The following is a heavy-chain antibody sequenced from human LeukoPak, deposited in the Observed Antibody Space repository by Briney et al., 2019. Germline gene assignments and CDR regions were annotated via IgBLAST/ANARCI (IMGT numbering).Heavy chain of an antibody. V-gene: IGHV4-39*07. J-gene: IGHJ3*02. CDR2: MSYSGST. D-gene: IGHD2-2*01. CDR3: ARDLWVVPAAMSAFDI. CDR1: GGSISSSTYH. Sequence: TTSETLSLTCTVSGGSISSSTYHWGWIRQPPGQGLEWIASMSYSGSTYYNPSLTSRVTLSVDTSKTQLSLKMTSVTAADTAVYYCARDLWVVPAAMSAFDIWGQGTMVTVSS.